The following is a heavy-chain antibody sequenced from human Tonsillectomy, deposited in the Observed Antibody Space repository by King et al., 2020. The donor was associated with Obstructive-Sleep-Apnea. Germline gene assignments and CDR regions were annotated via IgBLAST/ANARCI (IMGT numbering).Heavy chain of an antibody. V-gene: IGHV1-18*01. CDR1: GYTFTSYG. CDR3: ARVLSSGTKAKGWFDP. D-gene: IGHD3-3*01. J-gene: IGHJ5*02. CDR2: ISAYNGNT. Sequence: QLVQSGAEVKKPGASVKVSCKASGYTFTSYGISWVRQAPGQGLEWMGWISAYNGNTNYAQKLQGRVTMTTDTSTSTAYMALRSLRSDDTAVYYCARVLSSGTKAKGWFDPWGQGTLVTVSS.